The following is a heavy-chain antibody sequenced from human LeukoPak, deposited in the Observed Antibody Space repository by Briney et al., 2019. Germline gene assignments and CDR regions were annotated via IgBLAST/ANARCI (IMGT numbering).Heavy chain of an antibody. CDR1: GFTFSNYE. D-gene: IGHD3-10*01. J-gene: IGHJ4*02. CDR3: ARAHGSGSWD. V-gene: IGHV3-48*03. CDR2: ISSSGSTI. Sequence: GGSLRLSCAASGFTFSNYEMNWVRQAPGKGLEWVSYISSSGSTIYYADSVKGRFTISRDNAKNSLYLQMNSLRAEDTAVYYCARAHGSGSWDWGQGTLVTVSS.